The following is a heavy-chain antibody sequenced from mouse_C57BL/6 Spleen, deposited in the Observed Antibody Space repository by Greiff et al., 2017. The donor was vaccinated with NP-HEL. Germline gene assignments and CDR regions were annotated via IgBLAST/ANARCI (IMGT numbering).Heavy chain of an antibody. CDR1: GYTFTSYW. CDR2: IYPGSGST. CDR3: ARFLITTVVGRDYAMDY. D-gene: IGHD1-1*01. J-gene: IGHJ4*01. V-gene: IGHV1-55*01. Sequence: QVQLQQPGAELVKPGASVKMSCKASGYTFTSYWITWVKQRPGQGLEWIGDIYPGSGSTTSNEKFKSKATLTVDTSSSTAYMQLSSLTSEDSAVYYCARFLITTVVGRDYAMDYWGQGTSVTVSS.